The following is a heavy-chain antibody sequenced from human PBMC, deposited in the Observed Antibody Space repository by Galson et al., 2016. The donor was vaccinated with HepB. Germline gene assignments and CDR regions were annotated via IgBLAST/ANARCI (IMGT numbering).Heavy chain of an antibody. V-gene: IGHV3-49*03. CDR2: IRSNTYGGTT. Sequence: SLRLSCATSGFTFGDYAMSWFRQAPGKGLEWVGFIRSNTYGGTTEYAPSVKARFTISRDDSKSFAYLQMSSLNTGDTAVYYCARGTPDYRPYYFDYWGQGTLVTVSS. CDR3: ARGTPDYRPYYFDY. CDR1: GFTFGDYA. J-gene: IGHJ4*02. D-gene: IGHD4-11*01.